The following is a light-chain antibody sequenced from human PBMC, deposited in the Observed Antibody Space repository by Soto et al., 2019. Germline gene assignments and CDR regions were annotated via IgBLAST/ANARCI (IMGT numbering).Light chain of an antibody. CDR3: SSYTNINTRACV. CDR2: EVT. J-gene: IGLJ1*01. Sequence: QSVLTQPASVSGSPGRSITISCSGTSSDDGAYNYVSWYQQHPGKAPKLIIYEVTVRPSGVSNRFSGSKSGNTASLTISGLQAEDEAEYYCSSYTNINTRACVFGTGTKVTVL. V-gene: IGLV2-14*01. CDR1: SSDDGAYNY.